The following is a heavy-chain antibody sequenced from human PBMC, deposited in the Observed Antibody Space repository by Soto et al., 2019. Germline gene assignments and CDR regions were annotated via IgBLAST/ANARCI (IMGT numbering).Heavy chain of an antibody. Sequence: EEQLLQSGGGVVQSGGSLRLSCEASGFLFSSYAMNWVRQAPGQGLEWVSSISSHGDTTYYAESVRGRFTISRDNSKNTLFLQMNRLRAGDTAVYFCVRDPYDFWDGFPPTIWFHPWGQGTLVTVSS. CDR1: GFLFSSYA. CDR3: VRDPYDFWDGFPPTIWFHP. D-gene: IGHD3-3*01. J-gene: IGHJ5*02. CDR2: ISSHGDTT. V-gene: IGHV3-23*01.